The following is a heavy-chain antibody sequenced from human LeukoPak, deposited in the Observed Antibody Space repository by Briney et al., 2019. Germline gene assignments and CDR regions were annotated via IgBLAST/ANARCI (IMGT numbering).Heavy chain of an antibody. Sequence: PGGSLRLSCAASGFTFSSFAMSCAPHPPGKALECVAAISYSGGSTYYADSVKSRFTISSDNSKNTLYLQMNSLRAEDTAVYYCAKPVKLRYFDWLDWGQGTLVTVSS. CDR2: ISYSGGST. J-gene: IGHJ4*02. CDR1: GFTFSSFA. V-gene: IGHV3-23*01. D-gene: IGHD3-9*01. CDR3: AKPVKLRYFDWLD.